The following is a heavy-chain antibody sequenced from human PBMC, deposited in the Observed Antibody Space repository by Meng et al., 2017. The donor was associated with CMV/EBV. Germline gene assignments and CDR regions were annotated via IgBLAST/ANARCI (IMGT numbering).Heavy chain of an antibody. Sequence: GGSLRLSCAASGFTFSSYEMNWVRQAPGKGLEWVSYISSSGSTIYYADSVKGRLTISRDNAKNSLYLQMNSLRAEDTAVYYCARDQKLWFGEPSSGMDVWGQGTTVTVSS. V-gene: IGHV3-48*03. D-gene: IGHD3-10*01. CDR3: ARDQKLWFGEPSSGMDV. CDR1: GFTFSSYE. J-gene: IGHJ6*02. CDR2: ISSSGSTI.